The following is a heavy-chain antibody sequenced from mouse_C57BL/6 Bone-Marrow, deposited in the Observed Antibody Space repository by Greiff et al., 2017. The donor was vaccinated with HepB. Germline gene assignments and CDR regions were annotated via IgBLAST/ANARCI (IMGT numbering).Heavy chain of an antibody. J-gene: IGHJ4*01. CDR1: GYTFTSYW. V-gene: IGHV1-55*01. CDR3: ARSYYYGSSYVRRNGVDY. Sequence: QVQLQQPGAELVKPGASVKMSCKASGYTFTSYWITWVKQRPGQGLEWIGDIYPGSGSTNYNEKFKSKATLTVDTSSSTAYMQLSSLTSEDSAVYYCARSYYYGSSYVRRNGVDYWGQGTSVTVSS. CDR2: IYPGSGST. D-gene: IGHD1-1*01.